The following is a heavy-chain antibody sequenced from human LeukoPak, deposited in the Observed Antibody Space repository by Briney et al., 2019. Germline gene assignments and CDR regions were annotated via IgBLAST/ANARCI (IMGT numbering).Heavy chain of an antibody. J-gene: IGHJ6*02. CDR1: GYTFTGYY. CDR3: AREPGDIVVVPAAIDYCGMDV. V-gene: IGHV1-2*06. Sequence: ASVKVSCKASGYTFTGYYMHWVRQAPGQGLEWMGRINPNSGGTNYAQKFQGRVTMTRDTSISTAYMELSRLRSDDTAVYYCAREPGDIVVVPAAIDYCGMDVWGQGTTVTVSS. CDR2: INPNSGGT. D-gene: IGHD2-2*02.